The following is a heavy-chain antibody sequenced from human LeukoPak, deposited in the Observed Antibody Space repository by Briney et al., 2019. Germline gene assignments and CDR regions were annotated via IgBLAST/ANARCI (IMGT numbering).Heavy chain of an antibody. CDR3: ATGLRNTIDY. V-gene: IGHV4-34*01. CDR2: IKHSGTT. Sequence: SETLSLTCGVSGVSFSGYYWTWIRQPPGKGLEWIGEIKHSGTTNSKPSLKTRVTFSVDTSKNQFSLRLSSVTAADTAVYYCATGLRNTIDYWGQGTLVTVSS. J-gene: IGHJ4*02. CDR1: GVSFSGYY.